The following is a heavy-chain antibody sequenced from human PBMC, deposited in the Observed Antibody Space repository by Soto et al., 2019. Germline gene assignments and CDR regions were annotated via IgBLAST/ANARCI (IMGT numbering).Heavy chain of an antibody. Sequence: GASVKVSCKASGYTFTSYDINWVRQATRQGLEWMGWMNPSGGSTSYAQKFQGRVTMTRDTSTSTVYMELSSLRSEDTAVYYCARAQRYCTNGVCQANFDYWGQGTLVTVSS. CDR2: MNPSGGST. J-gene: IGHJ4*02. D-gene: IGHD2-8*01. V-gene: IGHV1-8*01. CDR1: GYTFTSYD. CDR3: ARAQRYCTNGVCQANFDY.